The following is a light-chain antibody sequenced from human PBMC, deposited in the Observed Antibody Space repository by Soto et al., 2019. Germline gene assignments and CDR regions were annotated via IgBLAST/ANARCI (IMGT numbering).Light chain of an antibody. CDR2: DTS. CDR1: QSISSW. J-gene: IGKJ4*01. Sequence: IQMTKSPATLAASVGDRVTITCRASQSISSWLAWYQQKSGKAPKSLIYDTSSLQSGVPSRFSGSGSGTDFTLTISSLQPEDFATYYCQQYKTYPLTFGGGTMVDI. V-gene: IGKV1-5*01. CDR3: QQYKTYPLT.